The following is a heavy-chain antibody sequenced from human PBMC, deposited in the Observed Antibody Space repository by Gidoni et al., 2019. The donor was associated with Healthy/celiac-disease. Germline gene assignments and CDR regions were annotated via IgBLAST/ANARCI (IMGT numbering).Heavy chain of an antibody. CDR2: SYYSGST. CDR1: GGSISSSSYY. V-gene: IGHV4-39*07. D-gene: IGHD1-26*01. J-gene: IGHJ4*02. CDR3: ARDRGSYFGY. Sequence: QLQLQESGPGLVKPSETLSLTCTVSGGSISSSSYYWGWIRQPPGKGLEWIGSSYYSGSTYYNPSLKSRVTISVDTSKNQFSLKLSSVTAADTAVYYCARDRGSYFGYWGQGTLVTVSS.